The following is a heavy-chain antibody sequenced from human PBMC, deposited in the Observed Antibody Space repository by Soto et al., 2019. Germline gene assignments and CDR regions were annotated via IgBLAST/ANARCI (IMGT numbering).Heavy chain of an antibody. CDR2: VYYSGST. Sequence: SETLSLTCNVSGDSISSFRYYWGWIRQPPGQGLEWVGSVYYSGSTHYNPSLKGRVAISVDTSKNQFALKLTSATAADTAIYYCARRGGYSYRLFDIWGQGTLVTVSS. CDR3: ARRGGYSYRLFDI. V-gene: IGHV4-39*01. J-gene: IGHJ4*02. D-gene: IGHD5-18*01. CDR1: GDSISSFRYY.